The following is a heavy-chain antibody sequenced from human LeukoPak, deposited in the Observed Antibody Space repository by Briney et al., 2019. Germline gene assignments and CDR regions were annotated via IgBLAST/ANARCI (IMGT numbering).Heavy chain of an antibody. Sequence: PGGSLRLSCAASRFNFNSFVMGWVRQPPGKGLEWVSSISTSSGYIYYADSVKGRFTISRDNSKNTLYLQMNSLRAEDTAVYYCARGLTGIADEFDYWGQGTLVTVSS. D-gene: IGHD6-13*01. V-gene: IGHV3-21*01. CDR1: RFNFNSFV. J-gene: IGHJ4*02. CDR3: ARGLTGIADEFDY. CDR2: ISTSSGYI.